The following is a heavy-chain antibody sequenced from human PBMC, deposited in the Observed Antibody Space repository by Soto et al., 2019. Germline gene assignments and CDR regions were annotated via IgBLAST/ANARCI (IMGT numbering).Heavy chain of an antibody. CDR3: ARGARTWAVAATSWFDP. V-gene: IGHV1-2*02. D-gene: IGHD6-19*01. CDR2: INPNSGGT. CDR1: GYTFTGYY. J-gene: IGHJ5*02. Sequence: QVQLVQSGAEVKKPGASVKVSCKASGYTFTGYYMHWVRQAPGQGLEWMGWINPNSGGTNYAQKFQGRVTMTRDTSISTAYMELSRLRSDDTAVYYCARGARTWAVAATSWFDPWGQGTLVTVSS.